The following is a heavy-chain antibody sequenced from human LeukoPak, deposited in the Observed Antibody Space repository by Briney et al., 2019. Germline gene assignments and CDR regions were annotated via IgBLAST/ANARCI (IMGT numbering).Heavy chain of an antibody. V-gene: IGHV3-48*01. Sequence: PGGSPRLSCAASGFTFDDYAMHWVRQPPGKGLEWVSNIGTSSTTIYYADSVKGRFTISRDNAKNSLYLQMNSLRADDTAVYYCARFAAGGSYYYYMDVWGKGTTVTVSS. D-gene: IGHD6-25*01. J-gene: IGHJ6*03. CDR1: GFTFDDYA. CDR2: IGTSSTTI. CDR3: ARFAAGGSYYYYMDV.